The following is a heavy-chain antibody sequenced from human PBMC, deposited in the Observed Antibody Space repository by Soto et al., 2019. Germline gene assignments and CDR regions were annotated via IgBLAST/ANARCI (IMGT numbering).Heavy chain of an antibody. D-gene: IGHD3-10*01. Sequence: EVQLVESGGGLVQPGRSLRLSCAASGFTFANYAMHWVRQGPGKGLEWVSGISWNGHTIGYADSVKGRFTISRDNAKNSLFLQMNSLRAEDTALYYCAKEYSGSGSFDYGLDVWGQGTTVTVSS. J-gene: IGHJ6*02. CDR1: GFTFANYA. CDR2: ISWNGHTI. CDR3: AKEYSGSGSFDYGLDV. V-gene: IGHV3-9*01.